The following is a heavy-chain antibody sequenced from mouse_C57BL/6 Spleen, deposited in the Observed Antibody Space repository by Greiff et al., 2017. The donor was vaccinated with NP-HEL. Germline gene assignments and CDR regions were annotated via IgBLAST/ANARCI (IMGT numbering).Heavy chain of an antibody. CDR1: GFTFSNYW. CDR2: IRLKSDNYAT. D-gene: IGHD1-1*02. J-gene: IGHJ2*01. CDR3: TEGGSLDY. V-gene: IGHV6-3*01. Sequence: EVKLQESGGGLVQPGGSMKLSCVASGFTFSNYWMNWVRQSPEKGLEWVAQIRLKSDNYATHYAESVKGRFTISRDDSKSSVYLQMNNLRAEDTGIYYCTEGGSLDYWGQGTTLTVSS.